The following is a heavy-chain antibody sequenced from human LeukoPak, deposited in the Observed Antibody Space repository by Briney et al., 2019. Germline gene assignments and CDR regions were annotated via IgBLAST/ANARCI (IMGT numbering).Heavy chain of an antibody. D-gene: IGHD6-13*01. CDR1: GGSFSGYY. CDR3: ARVRYSSSWYQRRYYYYYMDV. Sequence: SETLSLTCAVYGGSFSGYYWSWIRQPPGKGLEWIGEINHSGSTNYNPSLKSRVTISVDTSKNQFSLKLSSVTAADTAVYYCARVRYSSSWYQRRYYYYYMDVWGKGTTVTVSS. J-gene: IGHJ6*03. V-gene: IGHV4-34*01. CDR2: INHSGST.